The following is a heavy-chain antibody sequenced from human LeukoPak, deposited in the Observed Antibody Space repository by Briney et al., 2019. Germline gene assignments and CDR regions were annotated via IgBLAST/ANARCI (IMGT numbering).Heavy chain of an antibody. D-gene: IGHD2-15*01. J-gene: IGHJ4*02. V-gene: IGHV1-69*01. CDR3: AGRWFRGRYYFDY. CDR1: GGTFSSYA. CDR2: IIPIFCTA. Sequence: SVKVSCKASGGTFSSYAISWVRQAPGQGLEWMGGIIPIFCTANYAQKFQGRVTITADESTSTAYMELSSLRSEDTAVYYCAGRWFRGRYYFDYWGQGTLVTVSS.